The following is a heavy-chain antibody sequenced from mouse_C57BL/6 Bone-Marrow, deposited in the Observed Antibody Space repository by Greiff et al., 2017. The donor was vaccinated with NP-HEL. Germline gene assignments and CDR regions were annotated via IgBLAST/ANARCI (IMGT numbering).Heavy chain of an antibody. V-gene: IGHV1-55*01. Sequence: VQLQQPGAELVKPGASVKMSCKASGYTFTSYWITWVKQRPGQGLEWIGDIYPGSGSTNYNEKFKSKATLTVDTSSSTAYMQLSSLTSEDSAVYYCARGSITTVVARANWSWFAYWGQGTLVTVSA. CDR3: ARGSITTVVARANWSWFAY. D-gene: IGHD1-1*01. J-gene: IGHJ3*01. CDR2: IYPGSGST. CDR1: GYTFTSYW.